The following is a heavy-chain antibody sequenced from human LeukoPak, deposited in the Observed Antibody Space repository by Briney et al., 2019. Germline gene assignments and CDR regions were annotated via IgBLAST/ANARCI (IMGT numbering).Heavy chain of an antibody. Sequence: ASVKVPCKASGGTFISYGISWVRQAPGQGLEWMGWISAYNGNTNYAQKLQGRVTMTTDTSTSTAYMELRSLRSDDTAVYYCARDQVYCSSTSCYIESVDYWGQGTLVTVSS. V-gene: IGHV1-18*01. CDR2: ISAYNGNT. J-gene: IGHJ4*02. CDR3: ARDQVYCSSTSCYIESVDY. D-gene: IGHD2-2*02. CDR1: GGTFISYG.